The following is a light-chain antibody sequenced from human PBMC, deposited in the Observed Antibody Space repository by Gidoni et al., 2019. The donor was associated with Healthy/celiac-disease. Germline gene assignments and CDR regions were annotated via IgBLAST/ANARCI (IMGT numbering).Light chain of an antibody. J-gene: IGKJ2*01. CDR1: QSVSSSY. V-gene: IGKV3-20*01. CDR3: QQYGSSPKYT. CDR2: GAS. Sequence: ETVLTQPPGTLSLSPGEIATLSCRASQSVSSSYLAWYQQKPGQAPRLLIYGASSRATGIPDRFSGSGSGTDFTLTISRLEPEDFAVYYCQQYGSSPKYTFGQGTKLEIK.